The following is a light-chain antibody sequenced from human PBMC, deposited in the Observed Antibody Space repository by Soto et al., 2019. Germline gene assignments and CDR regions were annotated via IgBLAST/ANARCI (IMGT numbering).Light chain of an antibody. J-gene: IGLJ3*02. CDR3: CSYAGSYTSWV. CDR1: SSDVGGYNY. Sequence: QSALTQPRSVSGSPGQSVTISCTGTSSDVGGYNYVSWYQQHPGKAPKLMIYDVGKRPSGVPDRFSGSKSGNTASLTISGLQAEDEADYYCCSYAGSYTSWVFGGGTKLTVL. V-gene: IGLV2-11*01. CDR2: DVG.